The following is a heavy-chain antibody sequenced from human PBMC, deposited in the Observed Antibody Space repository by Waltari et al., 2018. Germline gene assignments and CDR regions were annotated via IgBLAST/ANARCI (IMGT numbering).Heavy chain of an antibody. CDR1: GSLVRNYF. CDR2: LYAGGTT. Sequence: EVQLVESGGGFIQPGGSLWLSCTPAGSLVRNYFLSRGRQAPGKGLEWVSVLYAGGTTYYADSVKGRFTISRDTSKNTLYLQMNSLRAEDTAVYFCARAGLGSPSQWLQLLDSWGQGTLVTVSS. J-gene: IGHJ4*02. D-gene: IGHD5-12*01. CDR3: ARAGLGSPSQWLQLLDS. V-gene: IGHV3-53*01.